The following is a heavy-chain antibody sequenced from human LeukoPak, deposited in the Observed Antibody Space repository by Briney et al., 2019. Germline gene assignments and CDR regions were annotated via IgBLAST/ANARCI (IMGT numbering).Heavy chain of an antibody. CDR1: GFTFSTYW. D-gene: IGHD2-2*01. Sequence: GGSLRLSCAASGFTFSTYWMSWVRQAPGKGLEWVANIKQDGSDKYYVDSVKGRFTISRDNAKNSLFLQMNSLRAEDTPVYYCARVRCSSNSCFPDYWGQGTLVTVSS. J-gene: IGHJ4*02. V-gene: IGHV3-7*01. CDR3: ARVRCSSNSCFPDY. CDR2: IKQDGSDK.